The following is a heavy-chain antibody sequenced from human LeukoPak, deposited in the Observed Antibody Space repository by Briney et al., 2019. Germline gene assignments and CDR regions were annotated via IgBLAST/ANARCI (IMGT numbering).Heavy chain of an antibody. CDR2: ISAYNGNT. J-gene: IGHJ4*02. D-gene: IGHD3-10*01. V-gene: IGHV1-18*01. Sequence: GASVTVSCKASGYTFTSYGISWVRQAPGQGLEWMGWISAYNGNTNYAQKLQGRVTMTTDTSTSTAYMELRSLRSEDTAVYYCATGWFGELSGYWGQGTLVTVSS. CDR1: GYTFTSYG. CDR3: ATGWFGELSGY.